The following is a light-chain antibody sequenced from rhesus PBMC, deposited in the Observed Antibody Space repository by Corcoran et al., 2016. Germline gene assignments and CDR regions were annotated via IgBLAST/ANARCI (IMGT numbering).Light chain of an antibody. J-gene: IGKJ3*01. CDR1: QGISNW. V-gene: IGKV1-69*01. CDR2: GAS. CDR3: QQHDNSPFT. Sequence: DIQMTQSPSSLSASVGDRVTITCRASQGISNWLAWYQQKPGKAPKLLIYGASKLKTGVPSRFSGSGSGTDFTLTISSLQPEDIATYYCQQHDNSPFTFGPGTKLDIK.